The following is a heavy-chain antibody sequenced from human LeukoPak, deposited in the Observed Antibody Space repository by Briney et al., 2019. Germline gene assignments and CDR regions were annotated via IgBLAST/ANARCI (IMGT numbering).Heavy chain of an antibody. V-gene: IGHV1-46*01. D-gene: IGHD5-18*01. CDR2: INPSGGST. Sequence: SVKVSCKASGYTFTSYYMHWVRQAPGQGLEWMGIINPSGGSTSYAQKFQGRVTMTRDTSTSTVYMELSSLRSEDTTVYYCARELYGYPFDYWGQGTLVTVSS. CDR1: GYTFTSYY. CDR3: ARELYGYPFDY. J-gene: IGHJ4*02.